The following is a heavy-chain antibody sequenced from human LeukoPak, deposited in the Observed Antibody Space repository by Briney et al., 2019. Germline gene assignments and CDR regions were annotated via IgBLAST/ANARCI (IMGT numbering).Heavy chain of an antibody. D-gene: IGHD3-22*01. CDR3: AKDLHYYDRSGYGFIHY. J-gene: IGHJ4*02. CDR2: IRYDGSNK. V-gene: IGHV3-33*06. Sequence: PGRSLRLSCAASGFTFSTYGMHWVRQAPGKGLEWVAGIRYDGSNKNYADSVKGRFTISRDNSKNTLYLQMNSLRAEDTAVYYCAKDLHYYDRSGYGFIHYWGRGTLATV. CDR1: GFTFSTYG.